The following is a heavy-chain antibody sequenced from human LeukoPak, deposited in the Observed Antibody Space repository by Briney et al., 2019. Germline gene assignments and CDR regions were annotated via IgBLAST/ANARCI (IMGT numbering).Heavy chain of an antibody. D-gene: IGHD6-13*01. CDR1: GGSISSYY. Sequence: RSETLTLTCTVSGGSISSYYWSWIRQPPGKGLEWIGYIYYSGSTNYNPSLKSRVTISVDTSKNQFSLKLSSVTAADTAVYYCARVFGGIAAAGYYYYYGMDVWGQGTTVTVSS. V-gene: IGHV4-59*01. CDR3: ARVFGGIAAAGYYYYYGMDV. J-gene: IGHJ6*02. CDR2: IYYSGST.